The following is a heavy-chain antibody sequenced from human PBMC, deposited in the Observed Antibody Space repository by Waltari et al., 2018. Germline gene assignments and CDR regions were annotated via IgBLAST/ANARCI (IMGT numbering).Heavy chain of an antibody. J-gene: IGHJ5*02. V-gene: IGHV3-53*01. CDR1: GFPVSSNY. D-gene: IGHD3-3*01. Sequence: EVQLVESGGGLIQPGGSLRLSCAASGFPVSSNYMSWVRNAPGKGLDWVSVIYSGGRTYYADSVKGRFTISRDNSKNTLYLQMNSLRAEDTAVYYCARVRYAWNFDFWSGVYNWFDPWGQGTLVTVSS. CDR2: IYSGGRT. CDR3: ARVRYAWNFDFWSGVYNWFDP.